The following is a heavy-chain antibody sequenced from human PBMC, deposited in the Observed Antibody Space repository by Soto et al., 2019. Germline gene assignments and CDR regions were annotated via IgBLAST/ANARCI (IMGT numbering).Heavy chain of an antibody. CDR1: GFTFSSYA. J-gene: IGHJ6*02. D-gene: IGHD4-17*01. V-gene: IGHV3-30-3*01. Sequence: QVQLVESGGGVVQPGRSLRLSCAASGFTFSSYAMHWVRQAPGKGLEWVAVISYDGSNKYYADSVKGRFIISRDNSKNTLYLQMNSLRAEDTAVYYCARDRHGDSSYRYYYYYGMDVWGQGTTVTVSS. CDR2: ISYDGSNK. CDR3: ARDRHGDSSYRYYYYYGMDV.